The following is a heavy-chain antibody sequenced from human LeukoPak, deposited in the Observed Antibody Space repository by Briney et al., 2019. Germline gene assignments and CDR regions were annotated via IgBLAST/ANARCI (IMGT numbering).Heavy chain of an antibody. CDR3: ARGNGGSYYFDY. CDR2: IIPIFGTA. CDR1: GGTFSSCA. J-gene: IGHJ4*02. D-gene: IGHD1-26*01. Sequence: SVKVSCKASGGTFSSCAISWVRQAPGQGLEWMGRIIPIFGTANYAQRFQGRVTITTDESTSTAYMELSSLRSEDTAVYYCARGNGGSYYFDYWGQGTLVTVSS. V-gene: IGHV1-69*05.